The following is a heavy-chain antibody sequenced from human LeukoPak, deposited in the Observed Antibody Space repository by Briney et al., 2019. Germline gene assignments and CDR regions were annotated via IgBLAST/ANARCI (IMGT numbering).Heavy chain of an antibody. J-gene: IGHJ4*02. Sequence: SGGSLRLSCAASGFTFSSYGMHWVRQAPGKGLEWVAVIWYDGSNKYYADSVKGRFTISRDNSKNTLYLQMNSLRAEDTAVYYCAKDRRRIVGATSIDYWGQGTLVTVSS. CDR2: IWYDGSNK. D-gene: IGHD1-26*01. CDR3: AKDRRRIVGATSIDY. V-gene: IGHV3-33*06. CDR1: GFTFSSYG.